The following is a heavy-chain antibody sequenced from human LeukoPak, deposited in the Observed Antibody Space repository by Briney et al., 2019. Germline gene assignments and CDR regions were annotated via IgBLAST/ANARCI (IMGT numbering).Heavy chain of an antibody. D-gene: IGHD5-18*01. CDR3: ARARGNVDTAMVWFDP. Sequence: GGSLRLSCAASGFTFSSYGMHWVRQAPGKGLEWVAVIWYDGSNKYYADSVKGRFTISRDNAKNSLYLQMNSLRAEDTAVYYCARARGNVDTAMVWFDPWGQGTPVTVSS. CDR2: IWYDGSNK. CDR1: GFTFSSYG. V-gene: IGHV3-33*01. J-gene: IGHJ5*02.